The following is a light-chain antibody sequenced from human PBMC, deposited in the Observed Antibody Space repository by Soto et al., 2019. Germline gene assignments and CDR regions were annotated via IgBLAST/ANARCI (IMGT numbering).Light chain of an antibody. CDR1: QSVNNF. CDR2: DAS. CDR3: QQRGSWPAT. J-gene: IGKJ3*01. Sequence: EILFTPSPAIVSLSPGSRATLSCRASQSVNNFFAWYQQKPGQAPRLLIYDASYRAPGIAARFSGSGSGKDFTLTISRLEDEESAVYYCQQRGSWPATFGAGTKGDI. V-gene: IGKV3-11*01.